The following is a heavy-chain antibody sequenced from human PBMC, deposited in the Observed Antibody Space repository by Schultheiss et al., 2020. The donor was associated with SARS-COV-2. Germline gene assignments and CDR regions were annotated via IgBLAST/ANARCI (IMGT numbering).Heavy chain of an antibody. CDR2: INHSGST. D-gene: IGHD3-10*01. J-gene: IGHJ5*02. Sequence: SETLSLTCAVYGGSFSDYYWNWVRQPPGKGLEWIGEINHSGSTNYNPSLKSRVTISVDTSKNQFSLKLSSVTAADTAVYYCARRRITMVRGVIIGNWFDPWGQGTLVTVSS. CDR1: GGSFSDYY. CDR3: ARRRITMVRGVIIGNWFDP. V-gene: IGHV4-34*01.